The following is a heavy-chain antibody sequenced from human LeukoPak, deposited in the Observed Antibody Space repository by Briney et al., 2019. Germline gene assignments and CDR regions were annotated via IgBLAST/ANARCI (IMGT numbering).Heavy chain of an antibody. D-gene: IGHD4-23*01. J-gene: IGHJ6*03. CDR2: INPNSGGT. CDR1: GYTFTGYY. Sequence: ASVKVSCKASGYTFTGYYLHWVRQAPGQGLEWMGWINPNSGGTNYAQKFQGRVTMTRDTSISTAYMELNRLRSDDTAVYYCARGDYFGNFGIGTSYYYYYMDVWGKGTTVTISS. CDR3: ARGDYFGNFGIGTSYYYYYMDV. V-gene: IGHV1-2*02.